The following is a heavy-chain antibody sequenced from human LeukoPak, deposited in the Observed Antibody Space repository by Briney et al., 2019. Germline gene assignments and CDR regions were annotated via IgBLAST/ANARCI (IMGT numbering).Heavy chain of an antibody. Sequence: GGSLRLSCAACGFTFSSYSMNWVRQAPGKGLEWGSSTSSSSSYIHYADSVKGRFTISRDNDKTSLYLQMNSLRAEDTAVYYCARGPCSGPGYWGQGTLVTVSS. D-gene: IGHD2-15*01. CDR2: TSSSSSYI. V-gene: IGHV3-21*01. CDR3: ARGPCSGPGY. CDR1: GFTFSSYS. J-gene: IGHJ4*02.